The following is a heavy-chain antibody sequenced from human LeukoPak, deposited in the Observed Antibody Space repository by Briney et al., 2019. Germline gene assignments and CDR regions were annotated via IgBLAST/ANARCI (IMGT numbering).Heavy chain of an antibody. V-gene: IGHV3-74*01. J-gene: IGHJ5*01. CDR2: INSDGNNT. CDR1: GFSFRTHW. Sequence: GGSLRLSCTASGFSFRTHWMHWVRQASGTGLVWVSRINSDGNNTNYAESVKGRFTISRDNAKNTLYLQMNSLRAEDSAVYYCARDNAPQTYSSGWYDSWGQGALVTVSS. CDR3: ARDNAPQTYSSGWYDS. D-gene: IGHD6-19*01.